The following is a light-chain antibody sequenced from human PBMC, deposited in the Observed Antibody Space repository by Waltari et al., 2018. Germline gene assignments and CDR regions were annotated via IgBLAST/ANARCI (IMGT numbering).Light chain of an antibody. CDR1: RSNIGRNG. V-gene: IGLV1-44*01. CDR3: ASWDDSLRGHWV. J-gene: IGLJ3*02. CDR2: GEN. Sequence: QSVLTQPPSSSGTPGQRVTISCSGSRSNIGRNGAIWYQQLPGTAPRLLNYGENQRPSVVPDRFSGSKSGTSASLAISWLQSEDGADYYCASWDDSLRGHWVFGGGTKLTVL.